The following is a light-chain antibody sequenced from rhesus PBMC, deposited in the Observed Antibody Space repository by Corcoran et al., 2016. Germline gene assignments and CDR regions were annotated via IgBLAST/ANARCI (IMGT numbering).Light chain of an antibody. CDR2: LTS. J-gene: IGKJ2*01. CDR3: QQGYSRPSS. V-gene: IGKV1-33*01. Sequence: DIQMSQSPSSLSASVGDKVTITCRASQGISNALAWYQQKPGKAPKLLIYLTSNLESGVPSRFRGSRSGTDFSLTISSLQPEDFATYYCQQGYSRPSSFGQGTKVEMK. CDR1: QGISNA.